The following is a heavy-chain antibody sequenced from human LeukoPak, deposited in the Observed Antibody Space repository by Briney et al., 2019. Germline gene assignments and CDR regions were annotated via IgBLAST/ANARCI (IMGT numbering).Heavy chain of an antibody. CDR3: ARGYGDYAY. D-gene: IGHD4-17*01. Sequence: GGSPGLLRAASGFQLSQQAMSRVRQAPGKGLGVVSLITGSGATTHYADSVRGRFTVSRDNSKDTLYLQMNSLRAEDTAVYYCARGYGDYAYWGQGTLVTVSS. V-gene: IGHV3-23*01. J-gene: IGHJ4*02. CDR2: ITGSGATT. CDR1: GFQLSQQA.